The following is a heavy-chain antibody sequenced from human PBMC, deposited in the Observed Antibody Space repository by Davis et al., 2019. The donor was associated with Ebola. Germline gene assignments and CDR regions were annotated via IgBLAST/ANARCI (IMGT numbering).Heavy chain of an antibody. CDR1: GFTFNIFA. J-gene: IGHJ5*02. CDR3: AGDPMEWVTTSVGWFDP. D-gene: IGHD3-10*01. Sequence: GESLKISCAASGFTFNIFAIHWVRQAPGKGLEWVAVVSYDGTNTDYTDSVKGRFTVSRDTSKNTVYLEMNSLRREDTAVYYCAGDPMEWVTTSVGWFDPWGQGTLVTVSS. CDR2: VSYDGTNT. V-gene: IGHV3-30*04.